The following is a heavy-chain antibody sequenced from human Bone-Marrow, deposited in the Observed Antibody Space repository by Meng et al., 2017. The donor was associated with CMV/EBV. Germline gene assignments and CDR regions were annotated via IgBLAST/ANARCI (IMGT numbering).Heavy chain of an antibody. CDR3: ARLSYGEHYYYGMDV. Sequence: SETLSLTCTVSGVSISSSSYYWGWIRQPPGKGLEWIGYIYYSGSTNYNPSLKSRVTISVDTSKNQFSLKLSSVTAADTAVYYCARLSYGEHYYYGMDVWDQGTTVTVSS. J-gene: IGHJ6*02. CDR2: IYYSGST. V-gene: IGHV4-61*05. D-gene: IGHD4-17*01. CDR1: GVSISSSSYY.